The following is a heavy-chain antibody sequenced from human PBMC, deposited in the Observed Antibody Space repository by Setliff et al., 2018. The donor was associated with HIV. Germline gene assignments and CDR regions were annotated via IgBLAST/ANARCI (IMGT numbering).Heavy chain of an antibody. V-gene: IGHV1-3*01. D-gene: IGHD2-2*01. CDR3: ARGKNIVVVPAAPNWFDP. CDR2: INAGNGNT. CDR1: GYTFSYA. J-gene: IGHJ5*02. Sequence: ASVKVSCKASGYTFSYAMHWVRQAPGQRLEWMGWINAGNGNTKYSQKLQGRVTIARDTSASTAYMDLRSLRSQDTAVYYCARGKNIVVVPAAPNWFDPWGQGTLVTVSS.